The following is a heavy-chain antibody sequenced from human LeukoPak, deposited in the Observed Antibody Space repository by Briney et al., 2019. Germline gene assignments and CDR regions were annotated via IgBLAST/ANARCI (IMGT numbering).Heavy chain of an antibody. CDR3: ARDIRTSWFLDY. V-gene: IGHV3-30-3*01. Sequence: GGSLRLSRAASGFTFSSYAMHWVRQAPGKGLEWVAVISYDGSHKYYADSVKGRFTISRDNSKNTLYLQMNSLRAEDTAVYYCARDIRTSWFLDYWGQGTLVTVSS. CDR1: GFTFSSYA. D-gene: IGHD6-13*01. J-gene: IGHJ4*02. CDR2: ISYDGSHK.